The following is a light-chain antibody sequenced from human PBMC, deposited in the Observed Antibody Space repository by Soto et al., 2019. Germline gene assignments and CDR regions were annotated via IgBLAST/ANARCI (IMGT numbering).Light chain of an antibody. CDR1: SSDVGMYNY. J-gene: IGLJ2*01. Sequence: QSALTQPRSVSGSPGQSVTISCTGTSSDVGMYNYVSWYQQHPGKVPKVMIYEVSKRPSGVPDRFSGSKSGNTASLTISGLQAEDEGDYYCCSYAGTYTFVFGGGTKLTVL. CDR2: EVS. CDR3: CSYAGTYTFV. V-gene: IGLV2-11*02.